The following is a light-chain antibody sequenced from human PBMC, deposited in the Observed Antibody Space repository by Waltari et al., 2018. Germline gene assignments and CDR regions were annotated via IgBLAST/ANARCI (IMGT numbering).Light chain of an antibody. J-gene: IGKJ4*01. CDR2: DAS. CDR1: QSVSSN. Sequence: EIVMTQSPATLSVSPGERATLSPRASQSVSSNLAWYQQKPGQAPRLLISDASTRATGIPARFSGSGSGTEFTLTIGSLQSEDFAVYYCQQYNNWPLTFGGGTKVEIK. V-gene: IGKV3-15*01. CDR3: QQYNNWPLT.